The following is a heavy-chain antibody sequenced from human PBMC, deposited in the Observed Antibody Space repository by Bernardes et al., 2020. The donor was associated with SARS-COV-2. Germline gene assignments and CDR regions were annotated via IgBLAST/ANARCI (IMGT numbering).Heavy chain of an antibody. CDR3: VRAYCSGGSCYAGTLAGRCDP. CDR2: MHYRGSA. Sequence: SKSLYLTCTVSGGSISSNTSSWGWLRQSPGNGLDWIGSMHYRGSASYKPSLTGRVTISVDTSKNQFSLRLTSVTVADTAFYYCVRAYCSGGSCYAGTLAGRCDPWGQGTLVTVSS. J-gene: IGHJ5*02. V-gene: IGHV4-39*01. CDR1: GGSISSNTSS. D-gene: IGHD2-15*01.